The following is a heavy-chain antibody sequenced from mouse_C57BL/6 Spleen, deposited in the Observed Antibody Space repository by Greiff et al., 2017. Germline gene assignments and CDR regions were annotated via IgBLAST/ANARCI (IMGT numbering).Heavy chain of an antibody. D-gene: IGHD3-3*01. CDR1: GYTFTDYY. V-gene: IGHV1-26*01. J-gene: IGHJ3*01. CDR2: INPNNGGT. CDR3: AREGPGAWFAY. Sequence: VQLKQSGPELVKPGASVKISCKASGYTFTDYYMNWVKQSHGKSLEWIGDINPNNGGTSYNQKFKGKATLTVDKSSSTAYMELRSLTSEDSAVYYCAREGPGAWFAYWGQGTLVTVSA.